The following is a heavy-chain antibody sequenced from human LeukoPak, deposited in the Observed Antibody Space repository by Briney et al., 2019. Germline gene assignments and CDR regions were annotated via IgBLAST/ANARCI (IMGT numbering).Heavy chain of an antibody. CDR2: ISAYNGNT. CDR1: GYTFTSYG. J-gene: IGHJ4*02. D-gene: IGHD3-10*01. V-gene: IGHV1-18*04. Sequence: ASVKVSCKASGYTFTSYGISWVRQAPGRGLEWMGWISAYNGNTNYAQKLQGRVTMTTDTSTSTAYMELRSLRSDDTAVYYCARDPRGGSGSYSFDYWGRGTLVTVSS. CDR3: ARDPRGGSGSYSFDY.